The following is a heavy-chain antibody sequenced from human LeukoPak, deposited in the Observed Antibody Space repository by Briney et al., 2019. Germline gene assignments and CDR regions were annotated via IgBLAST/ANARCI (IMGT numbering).Heavy chain of an antibody. CDR2: ISGSGGST. Sequence: GGSLRLSCAASGFTFSSYGMNWVRQAPGKGLEWVSAISGSGGSTYYADSVKGRFTISRDNSKNTLYLQMNSLRAEDTAVYYCAKDSRLITSDHWGQGTLVTVSS. D-gene: IGHD3-16*01. V-gene: IGHV3-23*01. CDR1: GFTFSSYG. CDR3: AKDSRLITSDH. J-gene: IGHJ4*02.